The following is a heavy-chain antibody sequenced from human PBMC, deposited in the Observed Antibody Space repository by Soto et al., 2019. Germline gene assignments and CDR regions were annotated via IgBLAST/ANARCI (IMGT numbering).Heavy chain of an antibody. D-gene: IGHD2-15*01. CDR1: GWRVTSYC. V-gene: IGHV5-51*01. CDR2: IYPGDSDT. J-gene: IGHJ3*02. CDR3: AKGPRRILPFDI. Sequence: PGEALKISGEVSGWRVTSYCIGSVRQMPGKGLEWMGIIYPGDSDTRYSPSFQGQVTISADKSISTAYLQWSSLKASDTAMYYCAKGPRRILPFDIWGQGTMVTVSS.